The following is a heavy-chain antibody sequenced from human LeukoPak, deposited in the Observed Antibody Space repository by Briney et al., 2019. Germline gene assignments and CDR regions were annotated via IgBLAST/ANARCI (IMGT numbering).Heavy chain of an antibody. CDR2: ISGSGGSP. V-gene: IGHV3-23*01. CDR1: GFPFSSYA. D-gene: IGHD6-13*01. CDR3: AKGIGRAVIAAAPRAGYYYYGMDV. J-gene: IGHJ6*02. Sequence: GSLRLFCSASGFPFSSYAMSWVRQASGKGLEWGSAISGSGGSPYYADSVKGRFTISRDNSKNTLYLQMNSLRAEDTAVYYCAKGIGRAVIAAAPRAGYYYYGMDVWGQGTTVTVSS.